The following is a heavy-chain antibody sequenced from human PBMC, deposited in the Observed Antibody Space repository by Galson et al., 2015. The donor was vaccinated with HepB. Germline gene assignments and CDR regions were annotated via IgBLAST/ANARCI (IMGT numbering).Heavy chain of an antibody. D-gene: IGHD1-1*01. J-gene: IGHJ4*02. CDR3: TRRTGISTTGSDS. CDR1: GFTFSASS. V-gene: IGHV3-73*01. CDR2: IRSKTNNHAT. Sequence: SLRLSCAGSGFTFSASSMHWVRQASGKGLEWVGRIRSKTNNHATAYSVSVRGRFVLSRDDTKNTVYLQMNSLRVEDTAVYFCTRRTGISTTGSDSWGQGTLVTVSP.